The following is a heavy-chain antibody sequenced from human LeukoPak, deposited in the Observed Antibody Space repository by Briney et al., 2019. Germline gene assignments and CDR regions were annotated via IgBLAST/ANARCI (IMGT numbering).Heavy chain of an antibody. V-gene: IGHV1-24*01. CDR1: GYTLTEFS. J-gene: IGHJ4*02. CDR2: FDPEDGET. CDR3: TAITAAGQRGSSFDY. D-gene: IGHD6-13*01. Sequence: ASVKVSCKVSGYTLTEFSIHWVRRVPGKGREWMGGFDPEDGETIYAQKFQGRVTMTEDTSSDTAYMELSSLRSDDTAVYFCTAITAAGQRGSSFDYWGQGTLVTVSS.